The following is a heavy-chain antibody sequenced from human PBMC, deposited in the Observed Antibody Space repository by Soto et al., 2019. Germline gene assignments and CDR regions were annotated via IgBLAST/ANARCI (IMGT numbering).Heavy chain of an antibody. V-gene: IGHV4-31*03. CDR2: IYYSGST. D-gene: IGHD5-12*01. J-gene: IGHJ5*02. CDR1: GGSISSSNYY. CDR3: ARAWLPQRGWFYP. Sequence: TSETLSLTCTVSGGSISSSNYYWSWIRQHPGKGLEWIGYIYYSGSTHYNPSLKSRVTILVDTSKNQFSLNLSSVTAADTAVYYCARAWLPQRGWFYPWGQGTLVTVSS.